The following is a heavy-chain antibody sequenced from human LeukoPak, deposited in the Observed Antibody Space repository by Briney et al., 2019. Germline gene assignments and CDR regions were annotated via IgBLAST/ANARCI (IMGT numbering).Heavy chain of an antibody. Sequence: SETLSLTCTVSGGSISGYYWSWIRQPPGKGLEWIGYIFYSGSTSYNPSLKSRLTISVDTSKNQFSLKLTSVTAADTAVYYCARHYSSGWDLDYWGQGTLVTVSS. CDR3: ARHYSSGWDLDY. CDR1: GGSISGYY. V-gene: IGHV4-59*08. D-gene: IGHD6-19*01. CDR2: IFYSGST. J-gene: IGHJ4*02.